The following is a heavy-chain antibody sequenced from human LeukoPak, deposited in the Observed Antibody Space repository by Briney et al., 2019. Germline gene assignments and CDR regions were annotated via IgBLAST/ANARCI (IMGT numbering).Heavy chain of an antibody. Sequence: ASVKVSCKAPGYTFTSYGISWVRQAPGQGLEWMGWISAYNGNTNYAQKLQGRVTMTTDTSTSTAYMELRSLRSDDTAVYYCARGPGISSGYYLPRFDYWGQGTLVTVSS. CDR1: GYTFTSYG. D-gene: IGHD3-22*01. V-gene: IGHV1-18*01. CDR3: ARGPGISSGYYLPRFDY. CDR2: ISAYNGNT. J-gene: IGHJ4*02.